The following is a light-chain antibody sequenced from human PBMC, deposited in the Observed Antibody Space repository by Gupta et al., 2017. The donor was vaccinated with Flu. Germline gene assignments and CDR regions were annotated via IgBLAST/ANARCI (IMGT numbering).Light chain of an antibody. CDR3: QAWDSSTAGV. V-gene: IGLV3-1*01. Sequence: SYELTQPPSVSVSPGQTASITCSGDKLGHKYVCWYQQKPGQSPVLLIYQDNRRPSEIPERVSGSSSGNTATLTISGTQAMDEAAYYCQAWDSSTAGVFGGGTKLTVL. J-gene: IGLJ3*02. CDR2: QDN. CDR1: KLGHKY.